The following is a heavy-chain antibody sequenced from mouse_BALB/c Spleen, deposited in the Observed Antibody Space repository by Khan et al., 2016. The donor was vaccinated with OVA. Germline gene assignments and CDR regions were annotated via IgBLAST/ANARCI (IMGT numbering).Heavy chain of an antibody. CDR3: ESGRYWYFDV. CDR1: GYTFTNYG. Sequence: LVESGPELKKPGETVKISCKASGYTFTNYGMTWVKQAPGKGLKWMGWINTYTGEPTYADDFKGRFAFPLATSASTAYLQINNLKNADTATYFCESGRYWYFDVWGAGTTVTVSA. J-gene: IGHJ1*01. V-gene: IGHV9-3-1*01. CDR2: INTYTGEP.